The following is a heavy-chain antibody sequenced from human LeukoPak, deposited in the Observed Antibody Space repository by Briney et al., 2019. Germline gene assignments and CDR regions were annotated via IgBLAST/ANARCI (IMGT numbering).Heavy chain of an antibody. CDR3: ARRLDYYDSFGFDY. D-gene: IGHD3-22*01. CDR2: IYPGDSDT. V-gene: IGHV5-51*01. Sequence: GGSLKISCKGSGCSFTSYWIGWGRQMPGKGLEGMGIIYPGDSDTRYSPSFQGQVTISADKSISTAYLQWSSLKASDTAMYYCARRLDYYDSFGFDYWGQGTLVTVSS. J-gene: IGHJ4*02. CDR1: GCSFTSYW.